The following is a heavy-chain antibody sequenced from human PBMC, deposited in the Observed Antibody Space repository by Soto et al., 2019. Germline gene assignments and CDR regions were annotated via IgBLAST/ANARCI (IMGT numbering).Heavy chain of an antibody. CDR1: GYTFTSYA. D-gene: IGHD3-10*02. CDR2: INAGNGNT. CDR3: ARDCGVMFSCGY. V-gene: IGHV1-3*01. Sequence: ASVKVSCKASGYTFTSYAMHWVRQAPGQRLEWMGWINAGNGNTKYSQKFQGRVTITRDTSASTAYMELSSLRSEDTAVYYCARDCGVMFSCGYWGQGTLVTVSS. J-gene: IGHJ4*02.